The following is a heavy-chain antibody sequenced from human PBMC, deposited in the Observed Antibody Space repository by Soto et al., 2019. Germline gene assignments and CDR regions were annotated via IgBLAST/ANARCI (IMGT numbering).Heavy chain of an antibody. D-gene: IGHD3-10*01. CDR1: GFTFSSYW. Sequence: PGGSLRLSCAASGFTFSSYWMHWVRQAQGKGLVWVSRINSDGSSTSYADSVKGRFTISRDNAKNTLYLQMNSLRAEDTAVYYCARVKYYGSGSYYGSYYYYYGMDVWGQGTTVTVSS. J-gene: IGHJ6*02. CDR3: ARVKYYGSGSYYGSYYYYYGMDV. V-gene: IGHV3-74*01. CDR2: INSDGSST.